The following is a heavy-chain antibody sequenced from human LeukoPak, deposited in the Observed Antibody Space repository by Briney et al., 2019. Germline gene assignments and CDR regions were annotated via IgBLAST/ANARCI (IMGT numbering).Heavy chain of an antibody. J-gene: IGHJ4*02. CDR2: IWYDGSNK. Sequence: PGGSLRLSCAASGFTFSSYGMHWVRQAPGKGLEWVAVIWYDGSNKYYADSVKGRFTISRDNSKNTLYLQMNSLRAEDTAVYYCARDAGATRQRYFDYWGQGTLVTVSS. CDR3: ARDAGATRQRYFDY. V-gene: IGHV3-33*01. CDR1: GFTFSSYG. D-gene: IGHD1-26*01.